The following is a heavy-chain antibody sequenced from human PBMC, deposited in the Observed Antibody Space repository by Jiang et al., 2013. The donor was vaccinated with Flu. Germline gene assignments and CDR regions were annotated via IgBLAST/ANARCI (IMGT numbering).Heavy chain of an antibody. D-gene: IGHD2-15*01. CDR3: ARHCSGGRCYSNYFDY. CDR1: GGSISSYY. J-gene: IGHJ4*02. V-gene: IGHV4-59*08. Sequence: PGLVKPSETLALTCTVSGGSISSYYWSWIRQPPGKGLEWIGYIHDSGYTSYNPSLKGRVTTSVDTSKNQFSLKLNSVTAADTAVYYCARHCSGGRCYSNYFDYWGPGILVTASS. CDR2: IHDSGYT.